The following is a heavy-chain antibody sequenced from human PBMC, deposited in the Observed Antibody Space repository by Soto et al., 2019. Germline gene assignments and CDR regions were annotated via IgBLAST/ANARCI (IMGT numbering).Heavy chain of an antibody. D-gene: IGHD2-21*02. CDR1: GGSISGYY. Sequence: QVQLQESGPGLVKPSETLSLTCTVSGGSISGYYWSWIRQPPGKGLEWIGYMYNTGSTVYNPSFKSRVTISVDTSKYYFSLQLNSVTAADTAVYYCARDLWGYCGTDCYPLDVWGQGTTVTVSS. J-gene: IGHJ6*02. CDR2: MYNTGST. V-gene: IGHV4-59*01. CDR3: ARDLWGYCGTDCYPLDV.